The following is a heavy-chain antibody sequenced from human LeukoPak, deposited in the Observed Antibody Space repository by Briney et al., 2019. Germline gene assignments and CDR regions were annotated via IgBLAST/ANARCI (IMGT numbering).Heavy chain of an antibody. V-gene: IGHV4-39*07. D-gene: IGHD3-16*02. J-gene: IGHJ4*02. CDR2: IYYSGST. CDR1: GGSISSSSYY. Sequence: SETLSLTCTVSGGSISSSSYYWGWIRQPPGKGLEWIGSIYYSGSTYYNPSLKSRVTISVDTSKNQFSLKLSSVTAADTAVYYCVRGWGSYRGPLDYWGQGTLVTVSS. CDR3: VRGWGSYRGPLDY.